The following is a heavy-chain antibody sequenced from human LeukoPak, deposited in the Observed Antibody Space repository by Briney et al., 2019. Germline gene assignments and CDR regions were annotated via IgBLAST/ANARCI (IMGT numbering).Heavy chain of an antibody. CDR2: ISGSGGST. CDR3: ASNIGAFYYMDV. Sequence: GGSLRLSCAASGFTFSSYAMSWVRQAPGKGLEWVSAISGSGGSTYYADSVKGRFTISRDNSKNTLYLQMNSLGAEDTAVYYCASNIGAFYYMDVWGKGTTVTVSS. V-gene: IGHV3-23*01. J-gene: IGHJ6*03. CDR1: GFTFSSYA. D-gene: IGHD5-12*01.